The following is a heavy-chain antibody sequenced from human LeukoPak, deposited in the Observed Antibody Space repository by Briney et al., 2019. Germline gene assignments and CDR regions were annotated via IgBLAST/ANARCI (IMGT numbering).Heavy chain of an antibody. CDR3: AREIGFCGSTSCFHQD. J-gene: IGHJ4*02. V-gene: IGHV4-4*07. CDR2: IYSSVST. CDR1: GGSISGYY. D-gene: IGHD2-2*01. Sequence: SETLSLTCTVSGGSISGYYWNWIRQPAGKGLEWIGRIYSSVSTNYNPSLKSRVTLSVDTSKNQFSLKPSSVTAADTAVYYCAREIGFCGSTSCFHQDWGQGTLVTVSS.